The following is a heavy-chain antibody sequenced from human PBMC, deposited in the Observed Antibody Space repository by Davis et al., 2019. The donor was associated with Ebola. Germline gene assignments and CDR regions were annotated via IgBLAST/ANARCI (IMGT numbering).Heavy chain of an antibody. V-gene: IGHV4-39*07. J-gene: IGHJ6*02. CDR3: ARGQSGWYEDYYYYGMDV. CDR2: IYYSGST. D-gene: IGHD6-19*01. Sequence: SETLSLTCTVSGGSISSSSYYWGWIRQPPGKGLEWIGSIYYSGSTYYNPSLKSRVTISVDTSKNQFSLKLSSVTAADTAVYYCARGQSGWYEDYYYYGMDVWGQGTTVTVSS. CDR1: GGSISSSSYY.